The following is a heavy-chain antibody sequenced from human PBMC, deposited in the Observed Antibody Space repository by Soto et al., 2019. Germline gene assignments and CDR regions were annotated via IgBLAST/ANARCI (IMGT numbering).Heavy chain of an antibody. J-gene: IGHJ5*02. Sequence: ASVKVSCTASGYTFTSYYMHWVRQAPGQGLEWMGIINPSGGSTSYARKFQGGVTMTRDTSTSTVYMELSSLRSEDTAVYYCARTIFELEGFDPWGQGTLVTVSS. CDR1: GYTFTSYY. CDR3: ARTIFELEGFDP. D-gene: IGHD3-3*01. V-gene: IGHV1-46*03. CDR2: INPSGGST.